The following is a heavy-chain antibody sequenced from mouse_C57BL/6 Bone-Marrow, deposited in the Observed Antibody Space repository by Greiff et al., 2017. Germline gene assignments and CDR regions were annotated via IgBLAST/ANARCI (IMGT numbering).Heavy chain of an antibody. Sequence: EVQLQQSGAELVRPGASVKLSCTASGFNIKDDYMHWVKQRPEQGLEWIGWIDPENGDTEYASKFQGKATIPADTSSNTAYLQLSSLTSEDTAVYYCTTGDYDGFAYWGQGTLVTVSA. D-gene: IGHD2-4*01. CDR2: IDPENGDT. CDR3: TTGDYDGFAY. J-gene: IGHJ3*01. V-gene: IGHV14-4*01. CDR1: GFNIKDDY.